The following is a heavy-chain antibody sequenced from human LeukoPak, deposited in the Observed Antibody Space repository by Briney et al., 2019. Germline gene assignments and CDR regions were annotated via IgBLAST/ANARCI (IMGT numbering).Heavy chain of an antibody. CDR2: ISYSGTT. J-gene: IGHJ4*02. V-gene: IGHV4-59*08. Sequence: SETLSLTCTASGGSIRGYYWSWIRQPPGKGLEWIAYISYSGTTNYNPSLKSRVNISVDTSKNQFSLKVSSVTAADTAIYYCARHDSGSASYPLDYWGQGTLVTVSS. CDR1: GGSIRGYY. D-gene: IGHD1-26*01. CDR3: ARHDSGSASYPLDY.